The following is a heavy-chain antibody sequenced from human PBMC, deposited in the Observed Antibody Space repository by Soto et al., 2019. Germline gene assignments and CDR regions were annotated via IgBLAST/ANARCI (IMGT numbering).Heavy chain of an antibody. V-gene: IGHV3-64*01. J-gene: IGHJ6*03. CDR2: ISTNGVGT. D-gene: IGHD6-6*01. CDR1: GFTRSGYA. Sequence: GGSLRLSCAASGFTRSGYAMDWVRQAPGKGLEYVSGISTNGVGTYYANFVQGRFTISRDNSKNTVYLQMGSLRPEDMAVYYCARRARPDFYYMDVWGKGTTVTVSS. CDR3: ARRARPDFYYMDV.